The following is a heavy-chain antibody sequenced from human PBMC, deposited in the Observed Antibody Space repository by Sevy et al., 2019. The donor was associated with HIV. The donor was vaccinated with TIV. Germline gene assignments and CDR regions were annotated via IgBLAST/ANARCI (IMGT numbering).Heavy chain of an antibody. CDR3: ARDSGGYDF. Sequence: GGSLRLSCAASGINFSGYWMSWVRQVPGKGLEWVANINEDGTKDYYVGSVKGRFTISRDSAKNSLYLQMNSVRVEDTAVYYCARDSGGYDFWGQGTLVTVSS. V-gene: IGHV3-7*01. CDR2: INEDGTKD. CDR1: GINFSGYW. J-gene: IGHJ4*02. D-gene: IGHD5-12*01.